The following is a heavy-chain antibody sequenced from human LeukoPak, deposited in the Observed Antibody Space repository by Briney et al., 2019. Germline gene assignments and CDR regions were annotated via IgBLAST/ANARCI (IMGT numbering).Heavy chain of an antibody. CDR2: MNPNSGNT. V-gene: IGHV1-8*02. J-gene: IGHJ5*02. CDR1: GYSFTGYY. Sequence: ASVKVSCKAFGYSFTGYYMHWVRQATGQGLEWMGWMNPNSGNTGYAQKFQGRVTMTRNTSISTAYMELSSLRSEDTAVYYCAREILTWGQGTLVTVSS. CDR3: AREILT.